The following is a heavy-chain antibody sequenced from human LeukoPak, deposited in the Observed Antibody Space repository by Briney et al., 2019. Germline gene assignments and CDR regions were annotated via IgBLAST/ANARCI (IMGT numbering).Heavy chain of an antibody. CDR3: ARELISGAFDI. V-gene: IGHV4-30-4*01. Sequence: PSQTLSLTCTVSGGSISSGDYYWSWIRQPPGKGLEWIGYIYYSGSTYYNPSLKSRVTMSVDTSKNQFSLKLSSVTAADTAVYYCARELISGAFDIWGQGTMVTVSS. J-gene: IGHJ3*02. D-gene: IGHD2-8*01. CDR2: IYYSGST. CDR1: GGSISSGDYY.